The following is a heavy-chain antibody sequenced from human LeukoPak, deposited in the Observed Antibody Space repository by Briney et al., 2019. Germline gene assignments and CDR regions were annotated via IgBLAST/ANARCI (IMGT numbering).Heavy chain of an antibody. D-gene: IGHD2-21*02. CDR1: GYIFTDYW. J-gene: IGHJ4*02. Sequence: GESLKISCKGSGYIFTDYWISWLRQMPGKGLEWMGIIYPDDSDTRYSPSFQGQVTISVDKSNRTAYLQWSTLKASDTAMYYCARSPHGDDFWGQGTLVTVSS. CDR2: IYPDDSDT. CDR3: ARSPHGDDF. V-gene: IGHV5-51*01.